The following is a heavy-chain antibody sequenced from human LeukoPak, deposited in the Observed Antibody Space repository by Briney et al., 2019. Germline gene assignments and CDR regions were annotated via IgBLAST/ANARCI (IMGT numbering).Heavy chain of an antibody. CDR1: GVSISSSNSY. V-gene: IGHV4-39*07. J-gene: IGHJ5*02. CDR2: INHSGST. Sequence: SETLSLTCTVSGVSISSSNSYWSWIRQPPGKGLEWIGEINHSGSTNYNPSLKSRVTISVDTSKNQFSLKLSSVTAADTAVYYCASLYYYGSGSYYNWFDPWGQGTLVTVSS. D-gene: IGHD3-10*01. CDR3: ASLYYYGSGSYYNWFDP.